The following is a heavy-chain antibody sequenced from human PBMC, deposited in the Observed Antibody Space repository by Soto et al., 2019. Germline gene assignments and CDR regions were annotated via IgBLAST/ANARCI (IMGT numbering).Heavy chain of an antibody. V-gene: IGHV4-59*08. CDR2: IYYSGST. CDR3: ARHVGNSPPGS. Sequence: PSETLSLTCTFSGGSISSYYWSWIRQPPGKGLEWIGYIYYSGSTNYNPSLKSRVTISVDTSKNQFSLKLTSVTAADTAVYHCARHVGNSPPGSWGQGTLVTVSS. D-gene: IGHD1-26*01. CDR1: GGSISSYY. J-gene: IGHJ4*02.